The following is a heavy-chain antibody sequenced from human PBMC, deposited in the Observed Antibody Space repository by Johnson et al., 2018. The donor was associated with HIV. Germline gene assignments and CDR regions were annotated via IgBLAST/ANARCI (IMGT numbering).Heavy chain of an antibody. V-gene: IGHV3-66*02. CDR1: GFTFSSNY. CDR3: ARGWWLECAFDI. J-gene: IGHJ3*02. D-gene: IGHD2-15*01. CDR2: SWNSGSI. Sequence: MQLVESGGGLVQPGGSLRLSCAASGFTFSSNYMSWVRQAPGKGLEWVSGISWNSGSIGYADSVKGRFTIARDNSKNTLYLQMNSLRAEDTAVYYCARGWWLECAFDIWGQGTMVTVSS.